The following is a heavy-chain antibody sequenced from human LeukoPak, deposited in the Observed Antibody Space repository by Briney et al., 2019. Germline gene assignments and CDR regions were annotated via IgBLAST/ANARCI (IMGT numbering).Heavy chain of an antibody. CDR3: ARAAQGDDGSGSLEAFDY. CDR1: GGSTSSYY. J-gene: IGHJ4*02. CDR2: IYYSGST. V-gene: IGHV4-59*01. Sequence: PSETLSLTCTVSGGSTSSYYWSWIRQPPGKGLEWIGYIYYSGSTNYNPSLKSRVTISVDTSKNQFSLKLSSVTAADTAVYYCARAAQGDDGSGSLEAFDYWGQGTLVTVSS. D-gene: IGHD3-10*01.